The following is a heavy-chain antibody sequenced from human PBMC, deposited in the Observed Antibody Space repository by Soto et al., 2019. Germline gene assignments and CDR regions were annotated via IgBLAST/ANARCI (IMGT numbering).Heavy chain of an antibody. CDR1: GGSISSSNW. D-gene: IGHD2-2*01. V-gene: IGHV4-4*02. CDR3: ARGFVIPAAIYYYYGMDV. CDR2: IYHSGGT. Sequence: QVQLQESGPGLVKPSGTLSLTCAVSGGSISSSNWWSWVRQPPGKGLEWIGEIYHSGGTNYNPSLKRRVNISVDKSKNQFSLKLSSVTAAHTAVYYCARGFVIPAAIYYYYGMDVWGQGTTVTVSS. J-gene: IGHJ6*02.